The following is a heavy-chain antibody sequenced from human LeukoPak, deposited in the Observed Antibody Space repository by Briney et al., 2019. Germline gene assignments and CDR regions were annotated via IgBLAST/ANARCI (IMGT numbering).Heavy chain of an antibody. CDR2: INPNSGGT. V-gene: IGHV1-2*02. J-gene: IGHJ4*02. CDR1: GNIFTGYY. Sequence: ASVKVSCKASGNIFTGYYMHWVRQAPGQGLEWMGWINPNSGGTNYAQKFQGRVIMTRDTSISTAYMELSRLRSDDTAVYYCASQNFVGSFDYWGQGTLVTVSS. D-gene: IGHD2/OR15-2a*01. CDR3: ASQNFVGSFDY.